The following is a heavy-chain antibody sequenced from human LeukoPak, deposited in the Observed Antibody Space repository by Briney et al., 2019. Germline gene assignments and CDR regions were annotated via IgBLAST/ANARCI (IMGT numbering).Heavy chain of an antibody. V-gene: IGHV4-39*01. CDR1: GVSISSSNSY. Sequence: SETLSPTCTVSGVSISSSNSYWGWIRQPPGKGLEWIGSIYYSGNTYYNASLKSQVSISIDTSKNQFSLRLTSVTAADTAVYYCARQTGSGLFVLPGGQGTLVTVSS. D-gene: IGHD3/OR15-3a*01. J-gene: IGHJ4*02. CDR3: ARQTGSGLFVLP. CDR2: IYYSGNT.